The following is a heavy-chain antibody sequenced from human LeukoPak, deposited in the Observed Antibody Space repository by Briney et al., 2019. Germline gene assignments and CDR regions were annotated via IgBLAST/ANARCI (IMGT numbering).Heavy chain of an antibody. D-gene: IGHD6-19*01. CDR1: GFTFSSYS. CDR2: ISSSSSTI. CDR3: AANGYSSGWYLGPGQFDY. V-gene: IGHV3-48*02. J-gene: IGHJ4*02. Sequence: GGSLRLSCAASGFTFSSYSMNWVRQAPGKGLEWVSYISSSSSTIYYADSVKGRFTISRDNAKNSLYLQMTSLRDEDTAVYYCAANGYSSGWYLGPGQFDYWGQGTLVTVSS.